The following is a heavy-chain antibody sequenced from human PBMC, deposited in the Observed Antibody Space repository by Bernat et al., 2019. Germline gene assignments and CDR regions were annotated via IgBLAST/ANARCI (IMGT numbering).Heavy chain of an antibody. CDR1: GYTFTSYG. V-gene: IGHV1-18*01. CDR3: AREDSSGYSNPRYYYYGMDV. Sequence: QVQLVQSVAEVKKPGASVKVSCKASGYTFTSYGISWVRQAPGQGLEWMGWISAYNGNTNYAQKLQGRVTMTTDTSTSTAYMELRSLRSDDTAVYYCAREDSSGYSNPRYYYYGMDVWGQGTTVTVSS. D-gene: IGHD3-22*01. CDR2: ISAYNGNT. J-gene: IGHJ6*02.